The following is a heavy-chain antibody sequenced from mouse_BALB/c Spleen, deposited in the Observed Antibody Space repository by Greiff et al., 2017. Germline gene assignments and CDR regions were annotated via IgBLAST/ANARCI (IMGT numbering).Heavy chain of an antibody. CDR2: IDPETGGT. Sequence: VQLQQSGAELVRPGASVTLSCKASGYTFTDYEMHWVKQTPVHGLEWIGAIDPETGGTAYNQKFKGKATLTADKSSSTAYMELRSLTSEDSAVYYCTSAYYGNYGAYWGRGTLVTVSA. V-gene: IGHV1-15*01. CDR1: GYTFTDYE. CDR3: TSAYYGNYGAY. J-gene: IGHJ3*01. D-gene: IGHD2-10*01.